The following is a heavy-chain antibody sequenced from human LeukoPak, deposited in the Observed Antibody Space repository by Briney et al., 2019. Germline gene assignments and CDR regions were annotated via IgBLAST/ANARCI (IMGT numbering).Heavy chain of an antibody. V-gene: IGHV3-30*18. D-gene: IGHD4-17*01. J-gene: IGHJ4*02. Sequence: GGSLRLSCVASGFIVNSYGMHWVRQAPGKGLEWVAVLSSDGSNKYYADSVKGRFTISRDNSKNTLYLQMNSLRAEDTAVYYCAKDGAGDYYYFDYWGQGTLVTVSS. CDR2: LSSDGSNK. CDR1: GFIVNSYG. CDR3: AKDGAGDYYYFDY.